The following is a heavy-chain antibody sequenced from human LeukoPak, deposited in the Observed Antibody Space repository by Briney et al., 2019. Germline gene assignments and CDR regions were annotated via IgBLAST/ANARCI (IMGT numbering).Heavy chain of an antibody. CDR3: ARRVRSADYRLDY. CDR1: GGSFTIYS. D-gene: IGHD4-11*01. J-gene: IGHJ4*02. CDR2: ISPSGNT. V-gene: IGHV4-34*01. Sequence: SETEPLTCAVYGGSFTIYSWTWIRQPPGKSLEWVGEISPSGNTQYNPSLKSRVTISLDASKSQFYLKLNSVTAADTAVYYCARRVRSADYRLDYWGQGTLVTVSS.